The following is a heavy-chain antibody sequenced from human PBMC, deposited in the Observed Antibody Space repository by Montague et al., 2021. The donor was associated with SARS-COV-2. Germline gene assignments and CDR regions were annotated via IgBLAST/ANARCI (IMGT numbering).Heavy chain of an antibody. CDR1: GYSISTGYY. J-gene: IGHJ3*02. CDR3: AKVAGSHDTFDI. V-gene: IGHV4-38-2*02. CDR2: IYHSGST. D-gene: IGHD6-19*01. Sequence: SETLSLTCTVSGYSISTGYYWGWIRQPPGKGLEWIGIIYHSGSTYFNPSLKSRVTISVDTSKNQFSLNLSSVTAADTAVYYCAKVAGSHDTFDIWGRGTMVTVSS.